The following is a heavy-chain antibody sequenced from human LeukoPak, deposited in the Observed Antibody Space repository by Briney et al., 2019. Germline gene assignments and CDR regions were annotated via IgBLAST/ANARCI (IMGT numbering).Heavy chain of an antibody. D-gene: IGHD3-10*01. J-gene: IGHJ3*02. CDR1: GFTFSSYA. V-gene: IGHV3-23*01. CDR3: ARTYGSGSYGLGDAFDI. CDR2: ISGSGGST. Sequence: GGSLRLSCAASGFTFSSYAMSWVRQAPGKGLEWVSAISGSGGSTYYADSVKGRFTISRDNSKNTLYLQMNSLRAEDTAVYYCARTYGSGSYGLGDAFDIWGQGTMVTVSS.